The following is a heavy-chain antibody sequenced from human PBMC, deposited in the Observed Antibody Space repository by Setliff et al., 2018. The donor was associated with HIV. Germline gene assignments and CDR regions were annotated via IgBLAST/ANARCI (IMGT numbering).Heavy chain of an antibody. J-gene: IGHJ6*03. Sequence: GGSLRLSCAASGFIFRSFGIHWVRQAPGKGLEWVTGIWNDGKKTYYADSVKGRFTVSRDNSKNTVFLQMNSLKAEDTAVYYCAKEREAAGGQDYHYYMDIWGNGTTVTVSS. CDR1: GFIFRSFG. V-gene: IGHV3-33*06. D-gene: IGHD6-13*01. CDR2: IWNDGKKT. CDR3: AKEREAAGGQDYHYYMDI.